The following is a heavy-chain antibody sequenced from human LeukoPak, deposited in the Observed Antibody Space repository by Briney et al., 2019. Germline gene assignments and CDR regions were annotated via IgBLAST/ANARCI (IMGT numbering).Heavy chain of an antibody. CDR3: AAKQWLAPPPDS. V-gene: IGHV3-74*01. CDR1: GFTFSKYW. J-gene: IGHJ4*02. Sequence: GGCLRLSCAASGFTFSKYWMLWVRQAPGKGLESVSRINTDGTVTTYADSVKGRFTVSRDNADNTMFLQMNSVRDEDTAVYYCAAKQWLAPPPDSWGQGTPVTVSS. CDR2: INTDGTVT. D-gene: IGHD6-19*01.